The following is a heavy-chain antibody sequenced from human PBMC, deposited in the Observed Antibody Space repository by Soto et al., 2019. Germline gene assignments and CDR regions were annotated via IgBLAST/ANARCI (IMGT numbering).Heavy chain of an antibody. V-gene: IGHV3-23*01. D-gene: IGHD2-2*01. J-gene: IGHJ4*02. CDR3: AKVGGSNTLGSFDY. Sequence: EVQLLESGGGLVQPGGSLRLSCAASGFTFSTYAMSWVRQAPGKGLEWVSIISGSGGSTYDADSVKGRFTISRDKSKSTLYLQMNSLRAEDTAVYYCAKVGGSNTLGSFDYCGQGALVTVSS. CDR2: ISGSGGST. CDR1: GFTFSTYA.